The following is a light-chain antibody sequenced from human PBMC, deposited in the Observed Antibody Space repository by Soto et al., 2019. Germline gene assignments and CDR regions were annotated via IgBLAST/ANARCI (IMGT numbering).Light chain of an antibody. Sequence: EIVMTQSPATLSVSPAERATLSCRASQSVSILLAWYQQKPGQAPRLLIYGASSRATGIPDRFSGSGSGTEFTLTISSLQPDDFATYYCQQYNSYSRTFGPGTKWIS. CDR1: QSVSIL. CDR3: QQYNSYSRT. V-gene: IGKV3D-15*01. CDR2: GAS. J-gene: IGKJ3*01.